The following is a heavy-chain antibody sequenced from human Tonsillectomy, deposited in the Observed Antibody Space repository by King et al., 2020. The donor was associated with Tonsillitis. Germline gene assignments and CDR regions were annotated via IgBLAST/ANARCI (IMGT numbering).Heavy chain of an antibody. Sequence: QLVQSGAEVKKPGASVKVSCKASVYTFTSYDINWVRQATGQGLEWMGWMNPNSGNTGYAQKFQGRVTMTRNTSISTAYMELSSLRSEDTAVYYCARGDIVVVPAAIHYYYYYYMDVWGKGTTVTVSS. CDR2: MNPNSGNT. V-gene: IGHV1-8*01. D-gene: IGHD2-2*02. CDR1: VYTFTSYD. J-gene: IGHJ6*03. CDR3: ARGDIVVVPAAIHYYYYYYMDV.